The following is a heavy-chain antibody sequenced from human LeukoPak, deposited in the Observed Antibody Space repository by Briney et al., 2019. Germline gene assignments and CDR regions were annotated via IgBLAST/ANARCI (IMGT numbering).Heavy chain of an antibody. CDR3: ARVGLLAFDY. CDR2: ISAHSGNT. J-gene: IGHJ4*02. V-gene: IGHV1-18*01. Sequence: GASVTVSFKPSGYTFHTYGVSWVRQAPGQGLEWMGSISAHSGNTNYAQKFQGRVTMTTDTSTSTTYLDLRGLRSDDTAVYYCARVGLLAFDYWGQGTLVTVSS. CDR1: GYTFHTYG.